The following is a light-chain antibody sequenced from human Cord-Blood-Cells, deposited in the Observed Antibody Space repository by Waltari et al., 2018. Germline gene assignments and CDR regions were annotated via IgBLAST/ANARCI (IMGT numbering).Light chain of an antibody. CDR3: SSYTSSSTLV. CDR1: SSDVGGYNY. CDR2: ELS. Sequence: QSALTQPASVSGSPGQSITISCPGTSSDVGGYNYVSVYQQHPRKAPKLMIYELSNRPSGVSNRVSGSKSGNTASLTISGLQAEDEADYYCSSYTSSSTLVFGTGTKVTVL. V-gene: IGLV2-14*01. J-gene: IGLJ1*01.